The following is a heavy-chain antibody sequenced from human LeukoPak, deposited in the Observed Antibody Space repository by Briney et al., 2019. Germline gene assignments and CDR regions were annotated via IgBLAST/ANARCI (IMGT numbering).Heavy chain of an antibody. CDR1: GGTFSSYA. J-gene: IGHJ6*03. Sequence: GASVKVSCKASGGTFSSYAISWVRQAPGQGLEWMGGIIPIFGTANYAQKFQGRVTITADKSTSTAYMELSSLRSEDTAVYYCARRPAYYYDSSGYYYYYYMDVWGKGTTVTVSS. CDR3: ARRPAYYYDSSGYYYYYYMDV. V-gene: IGHV1-69*06. D-gene: IGHD3-22*01. CDR2: IIPIFGTA.